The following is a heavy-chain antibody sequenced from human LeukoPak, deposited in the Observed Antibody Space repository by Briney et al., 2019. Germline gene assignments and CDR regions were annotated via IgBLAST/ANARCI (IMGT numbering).Heavy chain of an antibody. CDR1: GFTFSSYS. CDR2: ISTDSRYM. J-gene: IGHJ3*01. V-gene: IGHV3-21*01. D-gene: IGHD2-2*03. Sequence: GGSLRLSCAASGFTFSSYSLTWVRQAPGKGLEWVSDISTDSRYMYYADSVQGRFTISRDNAQRSLYLQMNSLRVEDTAVYYCARVLGYCSSSACYAASDLWGQGTTVTVSS. CDR3: ARVLGYCSSSACYAASDL.